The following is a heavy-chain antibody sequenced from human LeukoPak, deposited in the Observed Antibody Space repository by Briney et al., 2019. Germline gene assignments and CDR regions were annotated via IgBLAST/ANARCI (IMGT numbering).Heavy chain of an antibody. Sequence: PSETLSLTCAVYGGSFSGYYWSWIRQPPGKGLEWIGEINHSGSTNYNPSLKSRVTISVDTSKNQFSLKLSSVTAADTAVYYCARGRITIFGVVTVDNWFDPWGQGNLVTVSS. CDR1: GGSFSGYY. V-gene: IGHV4-34*01. D-gene: IGHD3-3*01. J-gene: IGHJ5*02. CDR3: ARGRITIFGVVTVDNWFDP. CDR2: INHSGST.